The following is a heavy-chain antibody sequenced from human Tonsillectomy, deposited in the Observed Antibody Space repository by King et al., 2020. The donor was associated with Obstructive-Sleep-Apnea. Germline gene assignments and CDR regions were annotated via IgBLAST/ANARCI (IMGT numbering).Heavy chain of an antibody. D-gene: IGHD3-22*01. Sequence: VQLVESGPGLVKPSQNLSLTCTVSGGSISSGDSYWSWIRQSPGKGLEWIGYIYYSGSTHYNPSLKSRVTISVDTSKNQFSLKLTSVTAADTAVYYCGRDGSQYDSSGYLVELWGQGTLVTVTS. J-gene: IGHJ4*02. CDR3: GRDGSQYDSSGYLVEL. V-gene: IGHV4-30-4*01. CDR1: GGSISSGDSY. CDR2: IYYSGST.